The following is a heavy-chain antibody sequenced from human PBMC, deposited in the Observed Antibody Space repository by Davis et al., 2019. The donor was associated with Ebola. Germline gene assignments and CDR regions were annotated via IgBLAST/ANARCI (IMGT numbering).Heavy chain of an antibody. CDR1: GGSISSRNW. J-gene: IGHJ4*02. CDR2: IYYSGST. D-gene: IGHD2-8*01. CDR3: ARDRDDTNGVCYDS. V-gene: IGHV4-61*01. Sequence: SETLSLTCAVSGGSISSRNWWSCIRQPPGKGLEWIGYIYYSGSTNYNPSLKSRVTISVDTSKNQFSLKLSSVTAADTAVYYCARDRDDTNGVCYDSWCQGTLVTVSS.